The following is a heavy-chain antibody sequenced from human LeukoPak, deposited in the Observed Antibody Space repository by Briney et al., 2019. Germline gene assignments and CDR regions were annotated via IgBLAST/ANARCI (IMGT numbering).Heavy chain of an antibody. J-gene: IGHJ3*02. V-gene: IGHV3-33*06. CDR3: AKDTAMVFTI. Sequence: PGGSLRLSCAASGFTFSSYGMHWVRRAPGKGLEWVAVIWYDGSNKYYADSVKGRFTISRDNSKNTLYLQMNSLRAEDTAVYYCAKDTAMVFTIWGQGTMVTVSS. D-gene: IGHD5-18*01. CDR1: GFTFSSYG. CDR2: IWYDGSNK.